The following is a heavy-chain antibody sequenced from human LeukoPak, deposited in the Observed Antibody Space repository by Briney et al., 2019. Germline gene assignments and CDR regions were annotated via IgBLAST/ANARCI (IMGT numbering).Heavy chain of an antibody. CDR3: ARGRSSYYDSSGHPIGGDSDDAFDI. CDR1: GFTVSSNY. D-gene: IGHD3-22*01. J-gene: IGHJ3*02. Sequence: PGGSLRLSCAASGFTVSSNYMSWVRQAPGKGLEWVSVIYSGGSTYYADSVKCRFTISRDNSKNTLYLQMNSLRAEDTAVYYCARGRSSYYDSSGHPIGGDSDDAFDIWGQGTMVTVSS. CDR2: IYSGGST. V-gene: IGHV3-53*01.